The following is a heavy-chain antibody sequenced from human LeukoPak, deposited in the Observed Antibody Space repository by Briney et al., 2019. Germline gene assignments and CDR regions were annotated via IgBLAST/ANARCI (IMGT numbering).Heavy chain of an antibody. CDR2: IYHSGST. CDR3: ARAHNWFDP. V-gene: IGHV4-38-2*02. Sequence: SETLSLTCTVSGYSISSGYYWGWIRQPPGKGLEWIGSIYHSGSTNYNPSLKSRVTISVDKSKNQFSLKLSSVTAADTAVYYCARAHNWFDPWGQGTLVTVSS. J-gene: IGHJ5*02. CDR1: GYSISSGYY.